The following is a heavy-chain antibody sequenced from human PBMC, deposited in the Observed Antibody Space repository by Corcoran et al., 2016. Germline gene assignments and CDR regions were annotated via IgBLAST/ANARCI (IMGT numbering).Heavy chain of an antibody. D-gene: IGHD3-10*02. CDR2: FDPEDGET. V-gene: IGHV1-24*01. CDR3: ATDQAGVRGIRNYYYYGMDV. J-gene: IGHJ6*02. CDR1: GYTLTELS. Sequence: QVQLVQSGAEVKKPGASVKVSCKVSGYTLTELSMHWVRQAPGKGLEWMGGFDPEDGETIYAQKFQGRVTMTEDTSTDTAYMELSSLRSEDTAVYYCATDQAGVRGIRNYYYYGMDVWGQGTTVTVSS.